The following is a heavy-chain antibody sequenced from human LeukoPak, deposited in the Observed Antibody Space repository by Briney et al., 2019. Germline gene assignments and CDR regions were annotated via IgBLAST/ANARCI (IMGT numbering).Heavy chain of an antibody. CDR2: ISGSGGST. V-gene: IGHV3-23*01. Sequence: PGGSLRLSCAASGFTFSSYAMSWVRQAPGKGLEWVSAISGSGGSTYYADSVKGRFTISGDNSKNTLYLQMNSLRAEDTAVYYCAKASIAVTTPFDYWGQGTLVTVSS. J-gene: IGHJ4*02. CDR1: GFTFSSYA. D-gene: IGHD4-17*01. CDR3: AKASIAVTTPFDY.